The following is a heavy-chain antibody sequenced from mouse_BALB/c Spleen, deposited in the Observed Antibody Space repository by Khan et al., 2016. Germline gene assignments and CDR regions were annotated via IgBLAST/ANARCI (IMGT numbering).Heavy chain of an antibody. V-gene: IGHV1-4*01. CDR1: GYTFTIYT. D-gene: IGHD1-3*01. CDR3: ARSRRMGDNYFFYY. CDR2: INPSSGYT. Sequence: QVQLKQSGAELARPGASVKMSCKASGYTFTIYTMNWVKQRPGQGLEWIGYINPSSGYTNYNQKFKDKATLTADKSSSTAYIQLSSLTSEDSAVYYCARSRRMGDNYFFYYWGQGTTLTVSS. J-gene: IGHJ2*01.